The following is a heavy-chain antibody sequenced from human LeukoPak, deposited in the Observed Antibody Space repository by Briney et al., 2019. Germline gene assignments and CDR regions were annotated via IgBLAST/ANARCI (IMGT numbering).Heavy chain of an antibody. J-gene: IGHJ4*02. CDR1: GGTFSSYA. Sequence: SVRVSCKASGGTFSSYAISWVRQAPGQGLEWMGGIIPIFGTANYAQKFQGRVTITADESTSTAYMELSSLRSEDTAVYYCARGRGVVVIAYFDYWGQGTLVTVSS. V-gene: IGHV1-69*13. D-gene: IGHD3-22*01. CDR2: IIPIFGTA. CDR3: ARGRGVVVIAYFDY.